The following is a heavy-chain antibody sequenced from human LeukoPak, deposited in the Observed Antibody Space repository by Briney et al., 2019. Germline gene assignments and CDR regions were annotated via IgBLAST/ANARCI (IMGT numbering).Heavy chain of an antibody. J-gene: IGHJ5*02. CDR1: GYSISSGYY. CDR2: IHHSGST. D-gene: IGHD2-2*02. Sequence: SETLSLTCTVSGYSISSGYYWGWIRQPPGKGLEWIGSIHHSGSTYYNPSLKSRVTISVDTSKNQFSLKLSSVTAADTAVYYCARVHCSSTSCYTFDPWGQGTLVTVSS. V-gene: IGHV4-38-2*02. CDR3: ARVHCSSTSCYTFDP.